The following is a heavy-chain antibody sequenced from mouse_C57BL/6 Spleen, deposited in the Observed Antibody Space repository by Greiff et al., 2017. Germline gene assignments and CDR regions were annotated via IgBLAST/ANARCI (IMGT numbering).Heavy chain of an antibody. CDR1: GYTFTDYE. V-gene: IGHV1-15*01. CDR2: IDPETGGT. CDR3: TRDDGNYVGYAMDY. J-gene: IGHJ4*01. D-gene: IGHD2-1*01. Sequence: VQRVESGAELVRPGASVTLSCKASGYTFTDYEMHWVKQTPVHGLEWIGAIDPETGGTAYNQKFKGKAILTADKSSSTAYMELRSLTSEDSAVYYCTRDDGNYVGYAMDYWGQGTSVTVSS.